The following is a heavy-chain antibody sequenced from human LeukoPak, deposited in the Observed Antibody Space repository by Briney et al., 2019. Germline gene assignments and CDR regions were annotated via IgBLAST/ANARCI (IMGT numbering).Heavy chain of an antibody. D-gene: IGHD1-26*01. J-gene: IGHJ4*02. CDR3: ARAMGIVGATPFDY. CDR1: GGTFSSYA. Sequence: SVKVSCKASGGTFSSYAISWVRQAPGQGLEWMGRIIPILGIANYAQKFQGRVTITADKSTSTAYMELSSLRSEDTAVYYCARAMGIVGATPFDYWGQGTLVTVSS. V-gene: IGHV1-69*04. CDR2: IIPILGIA.